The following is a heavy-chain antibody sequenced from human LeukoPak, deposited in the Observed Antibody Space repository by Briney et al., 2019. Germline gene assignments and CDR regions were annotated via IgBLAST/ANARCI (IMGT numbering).Heavy chain of an antibody. CDR3: ARVRFGELSSYYYGMDV. CDR2: IIPILGIA. CDR1: GGTFSSYA. V-gene: IGHV1-69*04. Sequence: GASVKVSCKASGGTFSSYAISWVRQAPGQGLEWMGRIIPILGIANYAQKFQGRVTITADKSTSTAYMELSSLRSEDTAVCYCARVRFGELSSYYYGMDVWGQGTTVTVSS. D-gene: IGHD3-10*01. J-gene: IGHJ6*02.